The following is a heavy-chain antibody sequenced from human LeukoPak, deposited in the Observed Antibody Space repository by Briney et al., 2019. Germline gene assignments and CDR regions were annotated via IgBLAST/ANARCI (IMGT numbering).Heavy chain of an antibody. D-gene: IGHD6-13*01. CDR3: ARDFIPLAAAGTEFDY. Sequence: GGSLRLSCAASGFTFDDYGMSWVRHAPGKGLEWVSGINWNGGSTGYADSVKGRFTISRDNAKNSLYLQTNSLRAEDTALYYCARDFIPLAAAGTEFDYWGQGTLVTVSS. J-gene: IGHJ4*02. CDR2: INWNGGST. CDR1: GFTFDDYG. V-gene: IGHV3-20*04.